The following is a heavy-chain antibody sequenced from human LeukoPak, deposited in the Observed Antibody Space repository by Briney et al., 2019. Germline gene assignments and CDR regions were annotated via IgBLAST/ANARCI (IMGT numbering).Heavy chain of an antibody. D-gene: IGHD3-9*01. V-gene: IGHV3-7*04. CDR3: ARANVLRYFDWLFSGSYYFDY. J-gene: IGHJ4*02. Sequence: GGSLRLSCAASGFTFGTYWMSWVRQAPGKGLEWVANINQDGSEKYYVDSVKGRFTISRDNAKNSLYLQMNSLRAEDTAVYYCARANVLRYFDWLFSGSYYFDYWGQGTLVTVSS. CDR1: GFTFGTYW. CDR2: INQDGSEK.